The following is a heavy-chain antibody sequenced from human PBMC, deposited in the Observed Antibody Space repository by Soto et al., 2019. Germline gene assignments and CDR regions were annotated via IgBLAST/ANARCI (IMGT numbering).Heavy chain of an antibody. CDR3: ARDLWGAYITGPSRGFDP. CDR2: ISAYNGNT. CDR1: GYTITSYL. Sequence: NVSRKASGYTITSYLISRLSHTQEQGLEWMGWISAYNGNTNYAQKLQGRVTMTTDTSTSTAYMELRSLRSDDTAVYYCARDLWGAYITGPSRGFDPWGQGTLVTVSS. V-gene: IGHV1-18*01. J-gene: IGHJ5*02. D-gene: IGHD1-20*01.